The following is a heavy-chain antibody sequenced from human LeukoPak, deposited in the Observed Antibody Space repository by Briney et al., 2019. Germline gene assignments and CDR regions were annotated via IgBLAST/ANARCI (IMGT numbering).Heavy chain of an antibody. CDR2: INSDGSST. Sequence: GGSLRLSCAASGFTFSSSAMSWVRQAPGKGLVWVSRINSDGSSTSYADSVKGRFTISRDNAKNTLYLQMNSLRAEDTAVYYCARVQGHPPNGLDIWGQGTMVTVSS. V-gene: IGHV3-74*01. CDR1: GFTFSSSA. J-gene: IGHJ3*02. CDR3: ARVQGHPPNGLDI. D-gene: IGHD2-8*01.